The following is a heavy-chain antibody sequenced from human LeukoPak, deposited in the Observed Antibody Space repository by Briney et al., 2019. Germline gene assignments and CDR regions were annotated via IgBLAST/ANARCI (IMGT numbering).Heavy chain of an antibody. CDR3: ARGLYGSGSIDY. J-gene: IGHJ4*02. CDR2: IWYDGSNK. Sequence: GGSLRLSCAASGFTFSSYGMHWVRQAPGKGLEWVAVIWYDGSNKYYADSVKGRFTIFRDNSKNTLYLQMNSLRAEDTAVYYCARGLYGSGSIDYWGQGTLVTVSS. CDR1: GFTFSSYG. V-gene: IGHV3-33*01. D-gene: IGHD3-10*01.